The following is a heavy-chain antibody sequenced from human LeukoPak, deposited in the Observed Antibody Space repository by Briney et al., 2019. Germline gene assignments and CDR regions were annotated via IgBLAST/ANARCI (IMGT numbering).Heavy chain of an antibody. V-gene: IGHV3-23*01. J-gene: IGHJ4*02. D-gene: IGHD3-9*01. CDR1: GFTFSTYV. CDR2: ISGSGGST. Sequence: GGSLRLSCAASGFTFSTYVMSWVRQAPGKGLEWVSTISGSGGSTYYADSVKGRFTISRDNSKNTLFLQMNSLRAEDTAVYYCAKGFSTTGYYQFDYWGQGTLVTVSS. CDR3: AKGFSTTGYYQFDY.